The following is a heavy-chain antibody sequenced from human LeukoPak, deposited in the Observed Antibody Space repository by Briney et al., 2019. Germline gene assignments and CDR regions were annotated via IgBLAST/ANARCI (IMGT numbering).Heavy chain of an antibody. V-gene: IGHV3-23*01. D-gene: IGHD6-13*01. CDR2: ISGSGDST. CDR3: AKTRPLDSSSWSHGDY. CDR1: GFTFSSYA. J-gene: IGHJ4*02. Sequence: GGSLRLSCAASGFTFSSYAMSWVRQAPGKGLEWVSAISGSGDSTYYGDSVKGRFTISRDNSKNTLYLQMNSLRAEDTAVYYCAKTRPLDSSSWSHGDYWGEGTLVTVSS.